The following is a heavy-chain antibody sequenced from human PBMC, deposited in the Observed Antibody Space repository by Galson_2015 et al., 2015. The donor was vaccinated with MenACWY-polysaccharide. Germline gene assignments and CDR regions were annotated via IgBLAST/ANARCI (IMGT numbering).Heavy chain of an antibody. CDR2: IIPIFGTA. Sequence: SVKVSCKASGGTFSSYAISWVRQAPGQGLEWMGGIIPIFGTANYAQKLQGRVTITADESTSTAYMELSSLRSEDTAVYYCARRAGYCSSTSCREGAFDIWGQGTMVTVSS. J-gene: IGHJ3*02. D-gene: IGHD2-2*01. CDR1: GGTFSSYA. CDR3: ARRAGYCSSTSCREGAFDI. V-gene: IGHV1-69*13.